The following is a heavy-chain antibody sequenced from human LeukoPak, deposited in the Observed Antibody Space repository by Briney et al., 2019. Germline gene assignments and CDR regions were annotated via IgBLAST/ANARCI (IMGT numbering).Heavy chain of an antibody. V-gene: IGHV3-30*18. J-gene: IGHJ6*02. CDR1: GFTFSSYG. Sequence: PGGSLRLSCAASGFTFSSYGMHWVRQAPGKGLEWVAVISYDGSNKYYADSVKGRFTISRDNSKNTLYLQMNSLRAEDTAVYYCAKHMDVWGQGTTVTVSS. CDR2: ISYDGSNK. CDR3: AKHMDV.